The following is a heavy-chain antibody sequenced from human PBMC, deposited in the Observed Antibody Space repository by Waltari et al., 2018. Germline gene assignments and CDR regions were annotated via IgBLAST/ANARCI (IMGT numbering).Heavy chain of an antibody. CDR1: GFTFSSYA. J-gene: IGHJ5*02. V-gene: IGHV3-23*04. Sequence: EVQLVESGGGLVQPGGSLRLSCAASGFTFSSYAMNWVRQAPGKVLEGVSSISGSGDNTYYADSVKGRFTISRDNSMHTLYLRMNSLRADDTAVYYCAKKGSGRYYGSLGRFDPWGQGTLVTVSS. CDR2: ISGSGDNT. CDR3: AKKGSGRYYGSLGRFDP. D-gene: IGHD3-10*01.